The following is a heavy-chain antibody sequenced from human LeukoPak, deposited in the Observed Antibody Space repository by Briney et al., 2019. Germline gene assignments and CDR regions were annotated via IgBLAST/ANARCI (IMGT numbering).Heavy chain of an antibody. J-gene: IGHJ4*02. CDR1: GLTFRSYW. CDR3: ARDSEMVRGVTFDY. Sequence: GGSPTLSCAPSGLTFRSYWMHWDPQAPGKRLVWVSRINSDGSSTSYADSVKGRFTISRDNAKNTLYLQMNSLRAEDTAVYYCARDSEMVRGVTFDYWGQGTLVTVSS. D-gene: IGHD3-10*01. V-gene: IGHV3-74*01. CDR2: INSDGSST.